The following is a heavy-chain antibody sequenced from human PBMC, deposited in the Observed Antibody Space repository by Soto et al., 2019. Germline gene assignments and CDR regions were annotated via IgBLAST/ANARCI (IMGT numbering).Heavy chain of an antibody. Sequence: EVQLVESGGGSVQPGGSLRLSCAASGFTFSTYWMSWVRQAPGKGLEWVANIKEDGSEKYHVDSVKGRVTISRDNAKNSLFLQMNSLRAEDTAVYYCARGIAARPAPCDYWGQGTLVTVSS. V-gene: IGHV3-7*01. CDR1: GFTFSTYW. CDR3: ARGIAARPAPCDY. CDR2: IKEDGSEK. D-gene: IGHD6-6*01. J-gene: IGHJ4*02.